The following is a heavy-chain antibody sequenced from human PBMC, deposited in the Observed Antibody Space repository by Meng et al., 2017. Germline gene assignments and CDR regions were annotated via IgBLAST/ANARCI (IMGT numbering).Heavy chain of an antibody. CDR1: ASTLASYA. CDR2: INAGNGNT. CDR3: SGSPLQAPQIDY. D-gene: IGHD2-15*01. Sequence: QVTRLPSGAGGKKPWASLQCSYKAAASTLASYAWHCVRQPPGQRLEWMGWINAGNGNTKYSQKLQGRGTIISDTAASTAYMELSSLRSEDTAVYYCSGSPLQAPQIDYWGQGTLVTVSS. V-gene: IGHV1-3*01. J-gene: IGHJ4*02.